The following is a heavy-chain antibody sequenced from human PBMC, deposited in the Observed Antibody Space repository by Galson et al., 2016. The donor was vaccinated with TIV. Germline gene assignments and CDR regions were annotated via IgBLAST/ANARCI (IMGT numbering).Heavy chain of an antibody. V-gene: IGHV1-24*01. CDR3: ATVAWFPGLSLDI. J-gene: IGHJ4*01. CDR2: FDPEVSKT. Sequence: SVKVSCKVSGDSLSELVMHWVRQGPGKGLEWMGGFDPEVSKTVYAQKFQGRLTMTADTSRDTAYMELGSLTFEDTAVYYCATVAWFPGLSLDIWGQEPWSPSPQ. D-gene: IGHD2/OR15-2a*01. CDR1: GDSLSELV.